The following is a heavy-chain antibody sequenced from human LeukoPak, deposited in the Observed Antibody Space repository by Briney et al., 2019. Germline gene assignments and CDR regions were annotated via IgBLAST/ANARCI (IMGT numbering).Heavy chain of an antibody. V-gene: IGHV3-21*01. CDR1: GFTFSSYS. D-gene: IGHD6-19*01. Sequence: GGSLRLSCAASGFTFSSYSMNWVRQAPGKGLEWVTSISSSSSYIYYADSVKGRFTISRDNAENSLYLQMNSLRAEDTAVYYCASFAVAVYWGQGTLVTVSS. CDR2: ISSSSSYI. CDR3: ASFAVAVY. J-gene: IGHJ4*02.